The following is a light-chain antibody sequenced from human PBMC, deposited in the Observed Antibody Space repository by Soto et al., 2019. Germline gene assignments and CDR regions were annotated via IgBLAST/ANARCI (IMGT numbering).Light chain of an antibody. V-gene: IGKV3-11*01. CDR1: QSVNIL. CDR2: DAS. CDR3: QQRVSWPPT. J-gene: IGKJ5*01. Sequence: EIVLTQSPATLSLSPGERATVSCRASQSVNILVAWYQQKPGQAPRLLIYDASNRASDIPARFSGSGSGADFTLTISSLEPEDFAVYYCQQRVSWPPTFGQGTRLEIK.